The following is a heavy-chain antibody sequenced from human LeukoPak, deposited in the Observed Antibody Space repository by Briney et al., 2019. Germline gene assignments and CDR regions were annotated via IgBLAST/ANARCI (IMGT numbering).Heavy chain of an antibody. V-gene: IGHV3-7*01. CDR1: GFTFSSYW. Sequence: GGSLRLSCAASGFTFSSYWMSWVRQAPGKGLEWVANIKQDGSEKYYVDSVKGRSTISRDNAKNSLYLQMNSLRAEDTAVYYCARSGRYYDSSGPFQHWGQGTLVTVSS. CDR3: ARSGRYYDSSGPFQH. CDR2: IKQDGSEK. J-gene: IGHJ1*01. D-gene: IGHD3-22*01.